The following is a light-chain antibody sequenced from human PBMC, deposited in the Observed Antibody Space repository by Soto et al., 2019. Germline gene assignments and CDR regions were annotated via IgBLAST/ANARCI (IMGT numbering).Light chain of an antibody. V-gene: IGLV1-44*01. J-gene: IGLJ3*02. Sequence: QAVVTQTPSASGTPGQTVTISCSGSRSNIGNNAVSWYQQFPGTAPKLLIYNSNQRPAGVPDRFSGSKSGTSASLAISGLQAEDEADYYCATWDDSLNARGVFGGGTKVTVL. CDR1: RSNIGNNA. CDR2: NSN. CDR3: ATWDDSLNARGV.